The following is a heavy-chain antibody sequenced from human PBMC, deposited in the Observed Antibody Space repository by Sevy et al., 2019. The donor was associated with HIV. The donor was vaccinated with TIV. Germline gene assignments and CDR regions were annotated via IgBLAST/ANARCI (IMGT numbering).Heavy chain of an antibody. CDR1: GGTFSSYA. CDR3: AGDLGATMVRGTDYYYYMDV. CDR2: IIPVFGTA. D-gene: IGHD3-10*01. Sequence: ASVKVSCKASGGTFSSYAISWVRQAPGQGLEWMGRIIPVFGTANYAQKFQGRVTITADESTSTAYMELSSLRSEDTAVYYCAGDLGATMVRGTDYYYYMDVWGKGTTVTVSS. J-gene: IGHJ6*03. V-gene: IGHV1-69*13.